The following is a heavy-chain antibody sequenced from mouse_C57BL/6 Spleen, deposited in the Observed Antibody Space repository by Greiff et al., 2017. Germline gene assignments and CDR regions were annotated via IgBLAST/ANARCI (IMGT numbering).Heavy chain of an antibody. V-gene: IGHV5-6*01. J-gene: IGHJ4*01. D-gene: IGHD1-1*01. CDR3: ARHTTVVALSYAMDY. CDR2: ISSGGSYT. CDR1: GFTFSSYG. Sequence: EVQLVESGGDLVKPGGSLKLSCAASGFTFSSYGMSWVRQTPDKRLEWVATISSGGSYTYYPDSVKGRFTISRDNAKNTLYLQMSSLKSEDTAMYYCARHTTVVALSYAMDYWGQGTSVTVSS.